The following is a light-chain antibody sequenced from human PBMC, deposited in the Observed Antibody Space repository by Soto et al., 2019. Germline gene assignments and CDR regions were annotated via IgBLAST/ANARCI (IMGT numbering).Light chain of an antibody. V-gene: IGLV2-8*01. CDR2: EVT. Sequence: QSVLTQPPSASGSRGQSVTISCTGTSVDINYVSWFQQHPGKAPKLIICEVTKRPSAVPDRFSGSKSGNTASLTVSGLQDDDEADYYCSSYAGRDIWVFGGGTQLTVL. J-gene: IGLJ3*02. CDR3: SSYAGRDIWV. CDR1: SVDINY.